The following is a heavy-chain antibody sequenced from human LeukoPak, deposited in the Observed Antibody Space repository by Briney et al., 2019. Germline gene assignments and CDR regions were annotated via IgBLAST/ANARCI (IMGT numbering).Heavy chain of an antibody. D-gene: IGHD2-15*01. V-gene: IGHV4-39*07. CDR1: GGSISSGTYY. J-gene: IGHJ4*02. CDR3: ARDVNYCSGGSCYYYFDY. CDR2: IYHSGST. Sequence: SETLSLTCTVSGGSISSGTYYWGWIRQPPGKGLEWIGSIYHSGSTYYNPSLKSRVTISVDTSKNQFSLKLSSVTAADTAVYYCARDVNYCSGGSCYYYFDYWGQGTLVTVSS.